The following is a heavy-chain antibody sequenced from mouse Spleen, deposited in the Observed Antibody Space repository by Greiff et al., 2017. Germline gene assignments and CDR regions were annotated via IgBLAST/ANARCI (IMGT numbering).Heavy chain of an antibody. V-gene: IGHV1S81*02. D-gene: IGHD2-10*02. CDR2: INPSNGGT. CDR3: TRGYDAMDY. CDR1: GYTFTSYY. J-gene: IGHJ4*01. Sequence: VQVVESGAELVKPGASVKLSCKASGYTFTSYYMYWVKQRPGQGLEWIGEINPSNGGTDFNEKFKSKATLTVDKSSSTAYMQLSSLTSEDSAVYYCTRGYDAMDYWGQGTSVTVSS.